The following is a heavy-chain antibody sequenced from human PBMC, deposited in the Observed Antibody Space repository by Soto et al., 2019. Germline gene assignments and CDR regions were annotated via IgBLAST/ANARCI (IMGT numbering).Heavy chain of an antibody. CDR1: GFTFSSYS. CDR2: ISSSSSTI. Sequence: GGSLRLSCAASGFTFSSYSMNWVRQAPGKGLEWVSYISSSSSTIYYADSVKGRFTISRDNAKNSLYLQMNSLRAEDTAVYYCARDRGARGPIILYDAYDAFDIWGQGTVVTVSS. D-gene: IGHD3-10*01. CDR3: ARDRGARGPIILYDAYDAFDI. V-gene: IGHV3-48*01. J-gene: IGHJ3*02.